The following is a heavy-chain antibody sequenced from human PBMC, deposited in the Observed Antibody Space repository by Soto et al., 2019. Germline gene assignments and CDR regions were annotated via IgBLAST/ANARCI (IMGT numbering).Heavy chain of an antibody. CDR2: INPSGGST. CDR1: GYTFTSYY. V-gene: IGHV1-46*01. Sequence: QVQLVQSGAEVKKPGASVKVSCKASGYTFTSYYMHWVRQAPGQGLEWMGIINPSGGSTSYAQKFXXRVTMTRDTSXXTXYXXLSSLRSEDTAVYYCARGASTEAYCGGDCYSPFDYWGQGTLVTVSS. D-gene: IGHD2-21*02. CDR3: ARGASTEAYCGGDCYSPFDY. J-gene: IGHJ4*02.